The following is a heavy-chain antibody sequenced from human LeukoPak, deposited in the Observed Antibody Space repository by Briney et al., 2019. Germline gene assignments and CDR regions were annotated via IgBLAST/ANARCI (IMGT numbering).Heavy chain of an antibody. CDR1: GFTFSSYS. Sequence: GGSLRLSCAASGFTFSSYSMNWVRQAPGKGLEWVSSISSSSSYIYYADSVKGRFTISRDNAKNSLYLQMNSLRAEDTALYYCARARGATSPYYFDYWGQGTLVTVSS. CDR2: ISSSSSYI. D-gene: IGHD1-26*01. J-gene: IGHJ4*02. CDR3: ARARGATSPYYFDY. V-gene: IGHV3-21*04.